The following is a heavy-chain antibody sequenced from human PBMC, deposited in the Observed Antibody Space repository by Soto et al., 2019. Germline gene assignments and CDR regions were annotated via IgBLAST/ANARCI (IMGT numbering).Heavy chain of an antibody. V-gene: IGHV4-39*01. CDR1: GGSTSSSSYY. CDR3: ARGRATVTSIDY. CDR2: IYYSGST. D-gene: IGHD4-17*01. Sequence: SETLSLTCTVSGGSTSSSSYYWGWIRQSPGKGLEWIGSIYYSGSTYYNPSLKSRVTISVDTSKNQFSLKLSSVTAADTAVYYCARGRATVTSIDYWGQGTLVTVSS. J-gene: IGHJ4*02.